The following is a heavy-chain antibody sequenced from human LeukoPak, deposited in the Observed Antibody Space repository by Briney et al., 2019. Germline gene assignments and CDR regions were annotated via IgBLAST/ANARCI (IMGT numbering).Heavy chain of an antibody. CDR2: IHYTGST. J-gene: IGHJ4*02. CDR3: AREEASAGDY. Sequence: SSETLSLTCTVSGGSITSSSHFWAWIRQPPGKGLEWIASIHYTGSTFYSPSLQSRVTISVDTSKNQFSLNLRSVTATDTAVYYCAREEASAGDYWGQGTLVTVSS. D-gene: IGHD6-13*01. CDR1: GGSITSSSHF. V-gene: IGHV4-39*01.